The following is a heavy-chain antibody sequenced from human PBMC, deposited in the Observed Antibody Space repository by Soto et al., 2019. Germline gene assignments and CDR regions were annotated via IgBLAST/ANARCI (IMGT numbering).Heavy chain of an antibody. J-gene: IGHJ4*02. V-gene: IGHV4-59*08. CDR3: ARGIAVEGKGAVWDYFDY. CDR1: GGSISNFY. CDR2: IYYSGSP. Sequence: PLETLSLTNTVSGGSISNFYWRRILQTPGKGLEWIGYIYYSGSPNYNPSHKSRVTIPVDTSKNQFPLKLSSVTAADTAGYYFARGIAVEGKGAVWDYFDYWGKGTLVPVSS. D-gene: IGHD6-19*01.